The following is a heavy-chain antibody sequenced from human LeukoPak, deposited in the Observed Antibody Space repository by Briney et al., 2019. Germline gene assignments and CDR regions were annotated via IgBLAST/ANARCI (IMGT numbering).Heavy chain of an antibody. J-gene: IGHJ4*02. CDR1: GFTFSSYS. D-gene: IGHD3-10*01. Sequence: GSLRLSCAASGFTFSSYSMNWVRQAPGKGLEWVSYISSSSSTIYYADSVKGRFTISRDNAKNSLYLQMNSLRAEDTAVYYCATEREITMVRGVIVYWGQGTLVTVSS. V-gene: IGHV3-48*01. CDR2: ISSSSSTI. CDR3: ATEREITMVRGVIVY.